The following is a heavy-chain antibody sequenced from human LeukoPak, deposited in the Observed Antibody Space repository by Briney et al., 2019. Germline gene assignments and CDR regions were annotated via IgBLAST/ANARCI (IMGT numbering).Heavy chain of an antibody. Sequence: GGSLRLSCAASGFTFSSYWMSWVRQAPGKGLEWVANIKQDGSEKYYVDSVKGRFTISRDNAKNSLYLQMNSLRAEDTAVYYCTRDFGQLTVTTSDYGMDVWGQGTTVTVSS. CDR3: TRDFGQLTVTTSDYGMDV. J-gene: IGHJ6*02. CDR1: GFTFSSYW. CDR2: IKQDGSEK. D-gene: IGHD4-17*01. V-gene: IGHV3-7*01.